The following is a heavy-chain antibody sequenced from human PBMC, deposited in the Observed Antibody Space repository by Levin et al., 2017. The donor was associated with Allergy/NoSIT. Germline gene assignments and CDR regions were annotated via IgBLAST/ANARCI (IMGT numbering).Heavy chain of an antibody. CDR2: IIPILGIA. V-gene: IGHV1-69*02. CDR1: GGTFSSYT. Sequence: AASVKVSCKASGGTFSSYTISWVRQAPGQGLEWMGRIIPILGIANYAQKFQGRVTITADKSTSTAYMELSSLRSEDTAVYYCASLHVYDSSGYHDDAFDIWGQGTMVTVSS. D-gene: IGHD3-22*01. CDR3: ASLHVYDSSGYHDDAFDI. J-gene: IGHJ3*02.